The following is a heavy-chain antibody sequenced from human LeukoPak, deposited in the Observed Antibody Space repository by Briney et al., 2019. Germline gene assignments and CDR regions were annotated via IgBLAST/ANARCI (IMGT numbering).Heavy chain of an antibody. D-gene: IGHD6-19*01. J-gene: IGHJ6*04. CDR1: GYTLTELS. V-gene: IGHV1-24*01. Sequence: ASVKVSCKVSGYTLTELSMHWVRQAPGKGLEWMGGFDPEDGETIYAQKFQGRVTMTEDTSTDTAYMELSSLRSEDTAVYYCATLHPVAGTDYYYYHGMDVWGKGTTVTVSS. CDR2: FDPEDGET. CDR3: ATLHPVAGTDYYYYHGMDV.